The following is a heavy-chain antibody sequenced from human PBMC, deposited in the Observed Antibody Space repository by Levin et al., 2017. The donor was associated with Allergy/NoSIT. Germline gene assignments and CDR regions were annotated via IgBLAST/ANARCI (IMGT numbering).Heavy chain of an antibody. D-gene: IGHD4-23*01. CDR2: ISNTDSDV. CDR3: VRVLRGVVTGSLNDY. V-gene: IGHV3-48*03. J-gene: IGHJ4*02. CDR1: GFTFSGFE. Sequence: GGSLRLSCAASGFTFSGFEMNWVRQAPGKGLEWVSYISNTDSDVYYADSVKGRFSISRDNAKNSLYLQMNSLRVEDTAIYYCVRVLRGVVTGSLNDYWGQGTLVTVSS.